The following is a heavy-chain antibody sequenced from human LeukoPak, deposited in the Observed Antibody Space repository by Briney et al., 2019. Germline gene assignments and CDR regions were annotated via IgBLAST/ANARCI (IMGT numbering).Heavy chain of an antibody. D-gene: IGHD6-13*01. V-gene: IGHV4-34*01. CDR2: INHSGST. Sequence: SETLSLTCTVSGGSISSYYWSWIRQPPGKGLEWIGEINHSGSTNYNPSLKSRVTISVDTSKNQFSLKLSSVTAADTAVYYCAILAGTGYYYYGMDVWGQGTTVTVSS. CDR3: AILAGTGYYYYGMDV. CDR1: GGSISSYY. J-gene: IGHJ6*02.